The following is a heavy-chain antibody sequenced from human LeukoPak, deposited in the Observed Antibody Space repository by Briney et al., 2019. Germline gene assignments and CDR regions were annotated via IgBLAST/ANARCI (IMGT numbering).Heavy chain of an antibody. V-gene: IGHV3-30-3*01. CDR1: GFTFSSHA. CDR3: AKGKIPAADYYFDY. D-gene: IGHD6-13*01. Sequence: GGSLRLSCSVSGFTFSSHAMHWVRQAPGKGLECVAYISYDGSFRYHADSVKGRFTVSRDNSKNTLYLQMNSLRAEDTAIYYCAKGKIPAADYYFDYWGQGTLVTVSS. CDR2: ISYDGSFR. J-gene: IGHJ4*02.